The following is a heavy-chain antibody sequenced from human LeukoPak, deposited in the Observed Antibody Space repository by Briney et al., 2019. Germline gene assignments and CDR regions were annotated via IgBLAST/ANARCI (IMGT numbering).Heavy chain of an antibody. Sequence: GGSLRLSCAASGFTFSSYWMHWVRQAPGKGLEWVAVISYDGSNKYYADSVKGRFTISRDNSKNTLYLQMNSLRAEDTAVYYCARPKTTVTTNDAFDIWGQGTMVTVSS. V-gene: IGHV3-30-3*01. CDR1: GFTFSSYW. D-gene: IGHD4-17*01. CDR3: ARPKTTVTTNDAFDI. CDR2: ISYDGSNK. J-gene: IGHJ3*02.